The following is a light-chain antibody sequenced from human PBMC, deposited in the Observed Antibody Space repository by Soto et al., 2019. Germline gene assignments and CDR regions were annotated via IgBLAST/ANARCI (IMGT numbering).Light chain of an antibody. CDR3: QSYDSSLSGYV. V-gene: IGLV1-40*01. CDR2: GSS. Sequence: QSVLTQPPSVSGAPGQRVTISCTGSSSNIGAGYDVHWYQQLPGTAPKLLIYGSSNRPSGVPDRFSGSKSGTSASLAITRLQAEDEADYYCQSYDSSLSGYVFGTGTKLTVL. CDR1: SSNIGAGYD. J-gene: IGLJ1*01.